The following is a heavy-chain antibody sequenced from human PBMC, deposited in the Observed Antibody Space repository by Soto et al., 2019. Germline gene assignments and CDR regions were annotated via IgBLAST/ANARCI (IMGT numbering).Heavy chain of an antibody. D-gene: IGHD4-17*01. CDR2: IKRKSDGGTT. V-gene: IGHV3-15*01. CDR1: GFTFSNAW. CDR3: TTAATTVTTIDY. J-gene: IGHJ4*02. Sequence: EVQLVESGGDLVKPGESLRVSCVVSGFTFSNAWMSWVRQAPGKGLEWVGRIKRKSDGGTTDYAAPVKGRFTISRDDSKNTLYLQMNSPKTEDTAVYYCTTAATTVTTIDYWGQGTLVTVSS.